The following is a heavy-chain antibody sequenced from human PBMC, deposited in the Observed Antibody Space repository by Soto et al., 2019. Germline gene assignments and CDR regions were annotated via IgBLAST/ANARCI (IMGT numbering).Heavy chain of an antibody. CDR3: ARDIGSYAYGEGY. CDR1: GGSINSYW. D-gene: IGHD3-10*01. CDR2: VYSSGTT. J-gene: IGHJ4*02. Sequence: SESLSLACSVSGGSINSYWWSWIRQPAGKGLEWIGRVYSSGTTDYNPSLNSRATLSVETSKNQFSLKLSSVTAADTAVYYCARDIGSYAYGEGYWGQGIQVTVSS. V-gene: IGHV4-4*07.